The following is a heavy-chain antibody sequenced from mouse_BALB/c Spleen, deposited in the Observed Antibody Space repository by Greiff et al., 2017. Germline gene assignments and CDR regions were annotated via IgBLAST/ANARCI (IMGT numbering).Heavy chain of an antibody. J-gene: IGHJ4*01. CDR3: ARGGIYAMDY. CDR1: GYTFTDYW. Sequence: QVQLQQPGAELVMTGASVKMSCKASGYTFTDYWMHWVKQRPGQGLEWIGAIDTSDSYTSYNQKFKGKATLTVDESSSTAYMQLSSLTSEDSAVYYCARGGIYAMDYWGQGTSVTVSS. CDR2: IDTSDSYT. V-gene: IGHV1-69*01.